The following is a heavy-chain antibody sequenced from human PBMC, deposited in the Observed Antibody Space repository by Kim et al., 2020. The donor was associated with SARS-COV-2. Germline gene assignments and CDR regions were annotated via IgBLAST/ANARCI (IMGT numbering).Heavy chain of an antibody. D-gene: IGHD3-3*01. J-gene: IGHJ6*02. CDR3: ARDYTIFGVVINYYYGMDV. V-gene: IGHV1-2*02. Sequence: QKFKGRVTMTRDTSISTAYMELSRLRSDDTAVYYCARDYTIFGVVINYYYGMDVWGQGTTVTVSS.